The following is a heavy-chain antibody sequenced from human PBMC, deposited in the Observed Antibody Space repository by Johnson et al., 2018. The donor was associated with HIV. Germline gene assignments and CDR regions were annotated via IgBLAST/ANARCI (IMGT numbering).Heavy chain of an antibody. J-gene: IGHJ3*02. Sequence: VQLVESGGGLVQPGGSLRLSCAASGFTFSSYWMHWVRQAPGKGLVWVSRINSDGSSTSYADSVKGRFTISRDNAKNTLYLQMNSLRAGDTAVYYCARAAVAAPSAFDIWGQGTMVTVSS. CDR3: ARAAVAAPSAFDI. D-gene: IGHD6-19*01. CDR1: GFTFSSYW. CDR2: INSDGSST. V-gene: IGHV3-74*01.